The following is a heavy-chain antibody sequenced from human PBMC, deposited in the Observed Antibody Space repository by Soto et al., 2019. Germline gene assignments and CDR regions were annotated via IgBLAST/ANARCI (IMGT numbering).Heavy chain of an antibody. CDR3: ARGEQTWIQLWSATFDY. J-gene: IGHJ4*02. CDR1: GYTFTSYG. D-gene: IGHD5-18*01. CDR2: ISDYNGNT. V-gene: IGHV1-18*01. Sequence: QVQLVQSGAEVKKPGASVKVSCKASGYTFTSYGISWVRQAPGQGLEWMGWISDYNGNTNYAQKLQGRVTMTTDTYTSTAYMELRSLRSDDTAVYYCARGEQTWIQLWSATFDYWGQGTLVPVSS.